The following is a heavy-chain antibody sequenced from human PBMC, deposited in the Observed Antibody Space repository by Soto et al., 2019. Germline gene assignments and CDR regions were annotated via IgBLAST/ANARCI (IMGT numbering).Heavy chain of an antibody. J-gene: IGHJ4*02. D-gene: IGHD2-15*01. CDR2: IYYSGST. CDR3: ASSVVAATPGVFYFDY. CDR1: GGSISSYY. V-gene: IGHV4-59*01. Sequence: SETLSLTCTVSGGSISSYYWSWIRQPPGKGLEWIGYIYYSGSTNYNPSLKSRVTISVDTSKNQFSLKLSSVTAADTAVYYCASSVVAATPGVFYFDYWGQGTVVTVSS.